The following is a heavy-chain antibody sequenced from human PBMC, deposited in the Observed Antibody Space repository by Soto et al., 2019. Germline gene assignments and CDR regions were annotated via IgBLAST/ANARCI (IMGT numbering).Heavy chain of an antibody. Sequence: QLQLQESGSGLVKPSQTLSLTCAVSGGSISSGGYSWSWIRQPPGKGLDWIGYIYHSGSTYYNPTLXSXLTISVDRSKNQFSLKLSSVTAADTAVYYCVRVPDYWGQGTLVTVSS. J-gene: IGHJ4*02. CDR3: VRVPDY. CDR1: GGSISSGGYS. CDR2: IYHSGST. V-gene: IGHV4-30-2*01.